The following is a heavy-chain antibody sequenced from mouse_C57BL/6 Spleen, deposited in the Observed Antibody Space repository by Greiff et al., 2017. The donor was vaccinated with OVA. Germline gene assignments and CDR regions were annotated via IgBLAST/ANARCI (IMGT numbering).Heavy chain of an antibody. CDR2: IYPGDGDT. CDR1: GYAFSSYW. J-gene: IGHJ4*01. V-gene: IGHV1-80*01. D-gene: IGHD3-3*01. Sequence: VQRVESGAELVKPGASVKISCKASGYAFSSYWMNWVKQRPGKGLEWIGQIYPGDGDTNYNGKFKGKATLTADKSSSTAYMQLSSLTSEDSAVYFCARDLGQGMDYWGQGTSVTVSS. CDR3: ARDLGQGMDY.